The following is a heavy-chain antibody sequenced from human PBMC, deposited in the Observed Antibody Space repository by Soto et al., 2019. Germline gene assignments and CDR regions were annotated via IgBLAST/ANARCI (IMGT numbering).Heavy chain of an antibody. D-gene: IGHD3-16*02. CDR1: GFTFSSYA. CDR2: ISGSGGST. V-gene: IGHV3-23*01. CDR3: AKDSSYDYIWGSYRWSYYFDY. J-gene: IGHJ4*02. Sequence: GGSLRLSCAASGFTFSSYAMSWVRQAPGKGLEWVSAISGSGGSTYYADSVKGRFTISRDNSKNTLYLQMNSLRAEDRAVYYCAKDSSYDYIWGSYRWSYYFDYWGQGTLVTVSS.